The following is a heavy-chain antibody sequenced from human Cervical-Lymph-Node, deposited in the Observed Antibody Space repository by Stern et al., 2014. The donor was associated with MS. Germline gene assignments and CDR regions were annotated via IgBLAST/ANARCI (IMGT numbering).Heavy chain of an antibody. D-gene: IGHD6-19*01. J-gene: IGHJ4*02. CDR3: ARDLRDSYDWYRIDY. CDR2: ISSSSSTI. Sequence: MQLVESGGGLVQPGGSLRLSCAASGFTFSSYSMNWVRQAPGKGLEWVAYISSSSSTIYYADSVKGRFTISRDNAKNSLYLQMNSLRAEDTAVYYCARDLRDSYDWYRIDYWGQGTLVTVSS. V-gene: IGHV3-48*01. CDR1: GFTFSSYS.